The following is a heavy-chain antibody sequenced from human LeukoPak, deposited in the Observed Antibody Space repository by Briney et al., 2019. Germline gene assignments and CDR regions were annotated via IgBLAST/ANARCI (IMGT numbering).Heavy chain of an antibody. CDR3: ASYVWGSYRSTGY. V-gene: IGHV1-69*04. CDR2: IIPILGIA. D-gene: IGHD3-16*02. CDR1: GGTFSSYA. Sequence: SVKVSCKASGGTFSSYAISWVRQAPGQGLEWMGRIIPILGIANYAQKFQGRVTISADKSTSTAYMELSSLRSEDTAVYYCASYVWGSYRSTGYWGQGTLVTVSS. J-gene: IGHJ4*02.